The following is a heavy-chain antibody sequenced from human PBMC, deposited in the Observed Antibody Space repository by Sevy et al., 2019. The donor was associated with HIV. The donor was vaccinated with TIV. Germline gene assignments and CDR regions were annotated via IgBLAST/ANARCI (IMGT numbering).Heavy chain of an antibody. CDR1: GITFSSAW. D-gene: IGHD4-4*01. CDR2: IKSETDGGAA. V-gene: IGHV3-15*01. J-gene: IGHJ4*02. CDR3: TTDLGFYSSK. Sequence: EGSLRLSCAASGITFSSAWMSWVRLVPGKGLEWLGRIKSETDGGAADYAAAVKGRFTISRDDSKEKLYLQLNSLKTEDTAVYYCTTDLGFYSSKWGQGTLVTVSS.